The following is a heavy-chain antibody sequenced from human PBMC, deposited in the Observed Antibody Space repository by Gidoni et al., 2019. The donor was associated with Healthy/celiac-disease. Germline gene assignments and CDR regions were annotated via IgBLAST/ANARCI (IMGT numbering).Heavy chain of an antibody. Sequence: EVQLVESGGGLVQPGRSLRLSCAASGFTFDDYALHWVRQAPGKGLEWVSGISWNSGSIGYADSVKGRFTIPRDNAKNSLYLQMNSLRAEDTALYYCAKDMEPFSYSSGWYGFYYYYGMDVWGQGTTVTVSS. D-gene: IGHD6-19*01. J-gene: IGHJ6*02. V-gene: IGHV3-9*01. CDR1: GFTFDDYA. CDR2: ISWNSGSI. CDR3: AKDMEPFSYSSGWYGFYYYYGMDV.